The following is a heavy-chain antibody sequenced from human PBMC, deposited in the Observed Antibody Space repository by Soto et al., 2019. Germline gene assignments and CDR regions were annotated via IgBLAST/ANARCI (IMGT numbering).Heavy chain of an antibody. CDR1: GFSFVNYA. J-gene: IGHJ4*02. CDR3: AKATTNGGWFNPFDS. D-gene: IGHD6-19*01. Sequence: PLWSLRLSCAASGFSFVNYAMNWVRQAPGKGLEWVSGLSGSGTSTYYADSVKGRFTISRDNSRDTLFLQMNSLTADDTAVYYCAKATTNGGWFNPFDSWGQGALVTVSS. V-gene: IGHV3-23*01. CDR2: LSGSGTST.